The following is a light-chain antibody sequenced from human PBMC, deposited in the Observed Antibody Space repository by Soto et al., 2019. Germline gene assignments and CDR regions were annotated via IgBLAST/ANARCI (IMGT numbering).Light chain of an antibody. CDR1: SSDVGGYNY. CDR3: SSHTSTDTWV. V-gene: IGLV2-14*01. Sequence: QSVLTQPASVSGSPGQSITISCTGTSSDVGGYNYVSWYQQPPGKAPKLIIYAVSNRPSGISNRFSGSKSGYTASLTISGLQAEDEADYYCSSHTSTDTWVFGGGTKVTVL. J-gene: IGLJ3*02. CDR2: AVS.